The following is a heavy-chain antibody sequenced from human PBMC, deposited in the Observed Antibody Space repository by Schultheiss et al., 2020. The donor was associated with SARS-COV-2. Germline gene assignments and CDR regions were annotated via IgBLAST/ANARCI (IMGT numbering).Heavy chain of an antibody. V-gene: IGHV3-73*01. J-gene: IGHJ6*02. CDR2: IRSKANSYAT. CDR3: TRHATSSGYDYYYGMDV. D-gene: IGHD5-12*01. Sequence: GGSLRLSCAASGFIFSNCAMHWVRQASGKGLEWVGRIRSKANSYATAYAASVKGRFTISRDDSKNTAYLQMNSLKTEDTAVYYCTRHATSSGYDYYYGMDVWGQGTTVTVSS. CDR1: GFIFSNCA.